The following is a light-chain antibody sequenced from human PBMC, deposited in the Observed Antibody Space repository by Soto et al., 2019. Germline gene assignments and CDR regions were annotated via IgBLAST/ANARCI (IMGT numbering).Light chain of an antibody. CDR1: QGIRND. CDR2: GAS. V-gene: IGKV1-6*01. Sequence: AIQMTQFPSSLSASVGDRVTITCRASQGIRNDLGWYQQKSGRAPKLLIFGASTLQSGVPSRFSGSGSGTDFTLTISSLQPEDFATYFCQQLSHYPYTFGQGTKLEI. J-gene: IGKJ2*01. CDR3: QQLSHYPYT.